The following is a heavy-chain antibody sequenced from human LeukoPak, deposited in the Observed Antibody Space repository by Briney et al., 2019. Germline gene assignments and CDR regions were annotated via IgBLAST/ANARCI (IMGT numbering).Heavy chain of an antibody. Sequence: GGSLRLSCAASGFTFDDYGMSWVRQAPGKGLEWVSGINWNGGSTGYADSVKGRFTISRDNAKNSLYLQMNSLRAEDTAVYYCAREGVTIFGVVTPFDYWGQGTLVTVSS. CDR3: AREGVTIFGVVTPFDY. D-gene: IGHD3-3*01. J-gene: IGHJ4*02. CDR1: GFTFDDYG. V-gene: IGHV3-20*04. CDR2: INWNGGST.